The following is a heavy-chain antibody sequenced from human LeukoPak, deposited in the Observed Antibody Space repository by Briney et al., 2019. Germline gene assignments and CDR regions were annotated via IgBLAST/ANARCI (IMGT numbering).Heavy chain of an antibody. CDR1: GFTFSSCA. D-gene: IGHD3-3*01. Sequence: GGSLRLSCAASGFTFSSCAMHWVRQAPGKGLEWVAFIRYDGSNKYYADSVRGRFTISRDSSKNTLYLQVNSLRPDDTAVYYCAKAPGRFYPTEYFDYWGQGTLVTVSS. CDR3: AKAPGRFYPTEYFDY. J-gene: IGHJ4*02. V-gene: IGHV3-30*02. CDR2: IRYDGSNK.